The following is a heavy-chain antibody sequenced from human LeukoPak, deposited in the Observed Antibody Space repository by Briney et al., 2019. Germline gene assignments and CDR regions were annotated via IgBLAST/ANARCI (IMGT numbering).Heavy chain of an antibody. D-gene: IGHD3-22*01. CDR3: AKDGYNYDSSGHFDY. Sequence: GGSLRLSCAASGFTFSSYAMSWVRQAPGKGLEWVSAISGSGGATYHADADSVKGRFTISRDNSKNTLYLQINSLRVEDTAVYYCAKDGYNYDSSGHFDYWGQGTLVTVSP. CDR2: ISGSGGAT. J-gene: IGHJ4*02. V-gene: IGHV3-23*01. CDR1: GFTFSSYA.